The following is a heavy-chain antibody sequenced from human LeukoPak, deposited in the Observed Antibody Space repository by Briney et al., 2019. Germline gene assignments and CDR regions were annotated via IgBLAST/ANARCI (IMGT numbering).Heavy chain of an antibody. CDR3: ARDGDYGGHNFDY. J-gene: IGHJ4*02. CDR2: ISGSGDNT. V-gene: IGHV3-23*01. D-gene: IGHD4-23*01. Sequence: GGSLRLSCAASGFTFSSHGMSWVRQAPGKGLEWVSTISGSGDNTYYADSVKGRFTISRDNAKNSLYLQMNSLRAEDTAVYYCARDGDYGGHNFDYWGQGTLVTVSS. CDR1: GFTFSSHG.